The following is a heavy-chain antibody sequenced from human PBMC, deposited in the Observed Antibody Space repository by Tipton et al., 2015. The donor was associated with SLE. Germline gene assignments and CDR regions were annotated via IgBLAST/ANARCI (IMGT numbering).Heavy chain of an antibody. CDR1: TLTIDDHV. Sequence: SLRLSCAGSTLTIDDHVMHWVRQVPGKGLEWVSGISWNSGTAGYADSVKGRFTISRDNSKNTLYLQMNSLRAEDTAMYYCAKDYCSSTSCFAFDYWGQGTLVTVSS. CDR3: AKDYCSSTSCFAFDY. V-gene: IGHV3-9*01. J-gene: IGHJ4*02. D-gene: IGHD2-2*01. CDR2: ISWNSGTA.